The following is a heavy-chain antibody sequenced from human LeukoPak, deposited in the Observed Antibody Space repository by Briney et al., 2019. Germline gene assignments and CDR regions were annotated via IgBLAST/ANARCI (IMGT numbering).Heavy chain of an antibody. CDR3: ARDYYDFWSGYSTYFDY. V-gene: IGHV3-7*01. Sequence: GGSLRLSCAASGFTFSNAWMSWVRQAPGKGLEWVANIKQDGSEKYYVNSVKGRFTISRDNAKNSLYLQMNSLRAEDTAVYYCARDYYDFWSGYSTYFDYWGQGTLVTVSS. J-gene: IGHJ4*02. CDR2: IKQDGSEK. CDR1: GFTFSNAW. D-gene: IGHD3-3*01.